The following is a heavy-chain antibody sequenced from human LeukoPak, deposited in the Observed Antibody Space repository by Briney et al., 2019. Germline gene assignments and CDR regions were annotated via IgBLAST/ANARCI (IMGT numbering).Heavy chain of an antibody. CDR2: IYYSGST. D-gene: IGHD3-10*01. CDR3: ARALYYGSGSSYYFDY. Sequence: SETLSLTCTVSGGSISSYYWSWIRQPPGKGLEWIGYIYYSGSTNYNPSLKSRVTISVDTSKNQFSLKLSSVTAADTAVYYCARALYYGSGSSYYFDYWGQGTLVTVSS. J-gene: IGHJ4*02. CDR1: GGSISSYY. V-gene: IGHV4-59*01.